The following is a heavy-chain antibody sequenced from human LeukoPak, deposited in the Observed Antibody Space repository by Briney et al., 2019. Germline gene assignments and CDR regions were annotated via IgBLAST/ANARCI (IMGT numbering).Heavy chain of an antibody. CDR3: ADMTTYYYDNSGYNNWFDP. D-gene: IGHD3-22*01. V-gene: IGHV1-69*05. CDR2: IIPIFGTA. Sequence: GASVKVSCKASGGTFSSYAISWVRQAPGQGLEWMGGIIPIFGTANYAQKFQGRVTITTDESTSTAYMELSSLRSEDTAVYYCADMTTYYYDNSGYNNWFDPWGQGTLVTVSS. CDR1: GGTFSSYA. J-gene: IGHJ5*02.